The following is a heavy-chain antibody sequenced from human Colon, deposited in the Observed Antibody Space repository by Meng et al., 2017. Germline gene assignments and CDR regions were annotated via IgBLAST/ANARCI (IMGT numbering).Heavy chain of an antibody. D-gene: IGHD4-17*01. Sequence: QVQLRQWGAGLLKPSETLSLPCAVYGGSFSGYYWSWIRQPPGKGLEWIGEINHSGSTNYNPSLKSRVTISVDTSKNHFSLKLSSVTAADTAVYYCARGPTTYFDYWGQGTLVTVSS. CDR1: GGSFSGYY. CDR2: INHSGST. V-gene: IGHV4-34*01. J-gene: IGHJ4*02. CDR3: ARGPTTYFDY.